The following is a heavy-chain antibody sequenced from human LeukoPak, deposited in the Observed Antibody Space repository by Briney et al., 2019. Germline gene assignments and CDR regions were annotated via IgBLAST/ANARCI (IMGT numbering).Heavy chain of an antibody. D-gene: IGHD3-10*01. CDR3: ARPRPPWFGSRGWFDP. Sequence: SETLSLTCAVYGGSFSGYYWSWIRQPPGKGLEWIGEINHSGSTNYNPSLKSRVTISVDTSKNQFSLKLSSVTAADTAVYYCARPRPPWFGSRGWFDPWGQGTLVTVSS. CDR1: GGSFSGYY. CDR2: INHSGST. V-gene: IGHV4-34*01. J-gene: IGHJ5*02.